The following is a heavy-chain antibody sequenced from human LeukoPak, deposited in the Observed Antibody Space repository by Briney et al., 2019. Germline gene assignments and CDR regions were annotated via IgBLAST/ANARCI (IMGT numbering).Heavy chain of an antibody. J-gene: IGHJ5*02. CDR3: ARESPYSSSWFDS. CDR1: GYTFTDYY. CDR2: VNPNSGET. Sequence: ASVKVSCKSSGYTFTDYYLHWVRQAPRQGLEWMGWVNPNSGETKYAQKFQGRVTMTRDPSTSTVYMGLNSLRSDDTALYYCARESPYSSSWFDSWGQGTLVTVSS. V-gene: IGHV1-2*02. D-gene: IGHD6-13*01.